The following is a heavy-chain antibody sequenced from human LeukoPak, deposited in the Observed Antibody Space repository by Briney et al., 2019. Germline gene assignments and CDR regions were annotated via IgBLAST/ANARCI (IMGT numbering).Heavy chain of an antibody. D-gene: IGHD2-15*01. CDR3: ARDLGYCSGGSCSYYFDY. J-gene: IGHJ4*02. CDR1: GGSFSGYY. CDR2: INHSGST. V-gene: IGHV4-34*01. Sequence: SETLSLTCAVYGGSFSGYYWSWIRQPPGKGLEWIGEINHSGSTNYNPSLKSRVTISVDTSKNQFSLKLSSVTAADTAVYYCARDLGYCSGGSCSYYFDYWGQGTLVTVSS.